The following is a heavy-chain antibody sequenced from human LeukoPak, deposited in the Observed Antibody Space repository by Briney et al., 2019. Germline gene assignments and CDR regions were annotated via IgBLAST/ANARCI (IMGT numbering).Heavy chain of an antibody. CDR1: GYTFTGYY. Sequence: ASVKVSCKASGYTFTGYYMHWVRQAPGQGLEWMGWINPNSGGTNYAQKFQGRVTMTRDTSISTAYMELSRLRSDDTAVYYCATQQYSSGWSFDYWGQGTLVTVSS. J-gene: IGHJ4*02. D-gene: IGHD6-19*01. CDR2: INPNSGGT. CDR3: ATQQYSSGWSFDY. V-gene: IGHV1-2*02.